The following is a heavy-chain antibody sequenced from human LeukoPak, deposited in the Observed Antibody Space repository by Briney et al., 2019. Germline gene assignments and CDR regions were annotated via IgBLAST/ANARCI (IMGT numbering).Heavy chain of an antibody. Sequence: PGGSLRLSCAASGFTFSSYGMHWVRQAPGKGLEWVAVISYDGSNKYYADSVKGRFTISRDNSKNTLYLQMNSLRAEDTAVYYCAKDTGRIVGATLGYYFDCWGQGTLVTVSS. CDR3: AKDTGRIVGATLGYYFDC. CDR1: GFTFSSYG. CDR2: ISYDGSNK. D-gene: IGHD1-26*01. J-gene: IGHJ4*02. V-gene: IGHV3-30*18.